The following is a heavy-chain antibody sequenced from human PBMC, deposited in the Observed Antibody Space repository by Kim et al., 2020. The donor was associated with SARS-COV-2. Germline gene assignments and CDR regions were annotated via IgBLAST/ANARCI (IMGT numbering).Heavy chain of an antibody. CDR2: ISSSSSYI. CDR3: ARVLSSGWSYFDY. Sequence: GGSLRLSCAASGFTFSSYTMNWVRQAPGKGLEWVSSISSSSSYIYYADSVNGRFTISRDNAKNSLYLQMNSLRAEDTAVYYCARVLSSGWSYFDYWGQGTLVTVSS. J-gene: IGHJ4*02. D-gene: IGHD6-19*01. V-gene: IGHV3-21*01. CDR1: GFTFSSYT.